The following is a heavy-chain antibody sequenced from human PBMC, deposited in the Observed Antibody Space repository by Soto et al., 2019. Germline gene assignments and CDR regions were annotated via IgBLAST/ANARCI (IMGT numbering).Heavy chain of an antibody. CDR3: ARDLLRTRVYDILTGTDY. CDR1: RGTFSSYA. J-gene: IGHJ4*02. Sequence: SVKVSCKASRGTFSSYAISWVRQAPGEGIEWMGGIIPIFGTANYAQKFQGRVTITADESTSTAYMELSSLRSEDTAVYYCARDLLRTRVYDILTGTDYWGQGTLVTISS. V-gene: IGHV1-69*13. D-gene: IGHD3-9*01. CDR2: IIPIFGTA.